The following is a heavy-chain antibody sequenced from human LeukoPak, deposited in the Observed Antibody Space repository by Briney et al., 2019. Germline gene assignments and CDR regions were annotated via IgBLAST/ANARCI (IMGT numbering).Heavy chain of an antibody. J-gene: IGHJ4*02. CDR2: IIPIFGTA. CDR3: AREPYYDILTGYYFLDY. D-gene: IGHD3-9*01. V-gene: IGHV1-69*13. Sequence: GASVTVSCKASGGTFSSYAISWVRQAAGQGLKWMGGIIPIFGTANYAQKFQGRVTITADESTSTAYMELSSLRSEDTAVYYCAREPYYDILTGYYFLDYWGQGTLVTVSS. CDR1: GGTFSSYA.